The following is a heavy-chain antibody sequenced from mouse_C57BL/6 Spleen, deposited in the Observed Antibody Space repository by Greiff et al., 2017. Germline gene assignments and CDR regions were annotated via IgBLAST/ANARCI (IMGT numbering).Heavy chain of an antibody. Sequence: VNVVESGAELVRPGTSVKMSCKASGYTFTNYWIGWAKQRPGHGLEWIGDIYPGGGYTNYNEKFKGKATLTADKSSSTAYMQLSSLTSEDSAIYYCARGAITRVVADNYAMDYWGQGTSVTVSS. V-gene: IGHV1-63*01. CDR2: IYPGGGYT. J-gene: IGHJ4*01. CDR3: ARGAITRVVADNYAMDY. D-gene: IGHD1-1*01. CDR1: GYTFTNYW.